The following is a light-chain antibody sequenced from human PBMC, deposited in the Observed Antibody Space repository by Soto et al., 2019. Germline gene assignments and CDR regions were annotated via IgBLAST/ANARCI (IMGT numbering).Light chain of an antibody. J-gene: IGKJ1*01. CDR1: QTVSITY. Sequence: VLTQSPGTLSLSPGESATLSCRASQTVSITYLTWYQQKPGQAPRLLIFGASKRATGIPDRFSGSGSGRDFTLTISGLEPEDFAVYYCQQYGSSPPWTFGQGTKVDIK. CDR3: QQYGSSPPWT. CDR2: GAS. V-gene: IGKV3-20*01.